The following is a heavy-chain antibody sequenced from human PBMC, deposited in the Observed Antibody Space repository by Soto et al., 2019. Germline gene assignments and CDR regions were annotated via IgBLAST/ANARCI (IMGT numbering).Heavy chain of an antibody. D-gene: IGHD4-4*01. V-gene: IGHV4-39*01. J-gene: IGHJ4*02. CDR2: VYYRGRS. CDR1: GGSVTNSSYY. Sequence: SETLSLTCTVSGGSVTNSSYYWGWIRQSPGKGLEWIGSVYYRGRSYSKSSVESRVTTSVDTSKNRFSLSLNSVTASDTAVYFCVSQRTTVPTQAYFDYWGPGALVTVSS. CDR3: VSQRTTVPTQAYFDY.